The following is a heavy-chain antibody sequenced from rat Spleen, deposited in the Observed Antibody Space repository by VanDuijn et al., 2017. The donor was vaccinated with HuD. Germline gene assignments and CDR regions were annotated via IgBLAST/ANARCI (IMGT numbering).Heavy chain of an antibody. CDR2: ITNTGGST. CDR3: ARGESNSDYFDY. D-gene: IGHD4-4*01. V-gene: IGHV5-31*01. Sequence: EVQLVESGGGLVQPGRSLKLSCVASGFTFNNYWMTWIRQAPGKGLEWVASITNTGGSTYYRDSVKGRFTISRDNAKNTQYLQMDSLRSEDTASYYCARGESNSDYFDYWGQGVMVTVSS. CDR1: GFTFNNYW. J-gene: IGHJ2*01.